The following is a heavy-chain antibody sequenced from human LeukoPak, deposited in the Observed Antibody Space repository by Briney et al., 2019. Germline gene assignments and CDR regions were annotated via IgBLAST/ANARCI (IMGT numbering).Heavy chain of an antibody. Sequence: PGGSLRLSCEASGFTFSSYWMSWVRQAPGKGLEWVSSISSSSSYIYYADSVKGRFTISRDNAKNSLYLQMNSLRAEDTAVYYCARDGIVGLRLGELSLLGYWGQGTLVTVSS. CDR1: GFTFSSYW. J-gene: IGHJ4*02. V-gene: IGHV3-21*01. D-gene: IGHD3-16*02. CDR2: ISSSSSYI. CDR3: ARDGIVGLRLGELSLLGY.